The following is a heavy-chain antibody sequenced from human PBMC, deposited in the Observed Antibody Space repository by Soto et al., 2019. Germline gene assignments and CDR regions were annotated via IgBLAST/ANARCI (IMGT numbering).Heavy chain of an antibody. D-gene: IGHD2-2*01. J-gene: IGHJ6*02. CDR1: GYTFTSYG. Sequence: QVQLVQSGAEVKKPGASVKVSCKASGYTFTSYGISWVRQAPGQGLEWMGWISAYNGNTNYAQKLQGRVTMTTDTSTSTAYMELRSLRSDDTAMYYCARVVVVPAASLRYYYGMDVWGQGTTVTVSS. CDR3: ARVVVVPAASLRYYYGMDV. CDR2: ISAYNGNT. V-gene: IGHV1-18*04.